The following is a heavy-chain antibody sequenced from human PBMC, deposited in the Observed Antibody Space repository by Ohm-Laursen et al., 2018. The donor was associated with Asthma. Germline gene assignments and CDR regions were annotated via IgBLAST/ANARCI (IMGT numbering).Heavy chain of an antibody. CDR2: ISWNSGSI. J-gene: IGHJ4*02. CDR1: GFTFDDYA. CDR3: AKAQRGRFDY. D-gene: IGHD5-24*01. V-gene: IGHV3-9*01. Sequence: SLRLSCSAAGFTFDDYAMHWVRQAPGKGLEWVSGISWNSGSIGYADSVKGRFTISRDNAKNSLYLQMNSLRAEDTALYYCAKAQRGRFDYWGQGTLVTVSS.